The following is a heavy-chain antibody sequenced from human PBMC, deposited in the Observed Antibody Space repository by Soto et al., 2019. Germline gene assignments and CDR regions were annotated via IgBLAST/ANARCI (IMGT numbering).Heavy chain of an antibody. CDR2: IGTSTSTT. D-gene: IGHD6-19*01. J-gene: IGHJ4*02. CDR3: ARALQTYTSGPLGF. V-gene: IGHV3-48*01. CDR1: GFTFSIYS. Sequence: PGGSLRLSCAASGFTFSIYSIHWFRQAPEKGLEWVSYIGTSTSTTYYADSVKGRFTISRDNAKNSLFLQMNSLRAEDTAVYYCARALQTYTSGPLGFWGQGTRVTVSS.